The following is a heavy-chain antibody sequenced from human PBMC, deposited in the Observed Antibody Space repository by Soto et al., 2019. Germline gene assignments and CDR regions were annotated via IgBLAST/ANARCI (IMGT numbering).Heavy chain of an antibody. CDR2: IIPIFGTA. CDR1: GGTFSSYA. Sequence: QVQLVQSGAEVKKPGSSVKVSCKASGGTFSSYAISWVRQAPGQGLEWMGGIIPIFGTANYSQKFQGRVTITADESTSTAYMELSSLRSEDTAVYYCARVMSRDGYNYGHFDYWGQGTLVTVSS. J-gene: IGHJ4*02. CDR3: ARVMSRDGYNYGHFDY. D-gene: IGHD5-12*01. V-gene: IGHV1-69*01.